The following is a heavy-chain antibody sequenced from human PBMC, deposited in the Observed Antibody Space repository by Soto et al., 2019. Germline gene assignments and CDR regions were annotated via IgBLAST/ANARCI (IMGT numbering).Heavy chain of an antibody. CDR3: ARGGISHWAYFYYMDV. D-gene: IGHD2-21*01. CDR1: RGSISSYY. Sequence: SETLSLTCTVSRGSISSYYWSWIRQPPGKGLERIGYITYSGNTNYNASLKSRVTMSVDTSTNQFSLTLNSVTAADTATYYCARGGISHWAYFYYMDVWDRGTTVTVSS. V-gene: IGHV4-59*12. CDR2: ITYSGNT. J-gene: IGHJ6*03.